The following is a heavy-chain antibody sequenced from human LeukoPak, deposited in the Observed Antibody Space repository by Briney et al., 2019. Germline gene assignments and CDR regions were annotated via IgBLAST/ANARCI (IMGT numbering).Heavy chain of an antibody. V-gene: IGHV4-39*07. CDR3: ARIIETAYYYMDV. CDR1: GGSISSSSYH. D-gene: IGHD2-21*02. J-gene: IGHJ6*03. Sequence: SETLSLTCTVSGGSISSSSYHWGWFRQPPGKGLEWIGNIYYSGSTYYNPPLKSRVTMSVDTSKNQFSLKLNSVTAADTAVYYCARIIETAYYYMDVWGKGITVIVSS. CDR2: IYYSGST.